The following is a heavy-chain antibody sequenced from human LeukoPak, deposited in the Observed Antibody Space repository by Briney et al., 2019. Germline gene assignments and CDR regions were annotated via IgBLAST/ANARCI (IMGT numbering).Heavy chain of an antibody. Sequence: SETLSLTCAVYGGSFSGYYWSWICQPPGKGLEWIGEINHSGSTNYNPSLKSRVTISVDTSKNQFSLKLSSVTAADTAVYYCARCEKYSGYDLWALYFDYWGQGTLVTVSS. CDR2: INHSGST. CDR1: GGSFSGYY. J-gene: IGHJ4*02. V-gene: IGHV4-34*01. CDR3: ARCEKYSGYDLWALYFDY. D-gene: IGHD5-12*01.